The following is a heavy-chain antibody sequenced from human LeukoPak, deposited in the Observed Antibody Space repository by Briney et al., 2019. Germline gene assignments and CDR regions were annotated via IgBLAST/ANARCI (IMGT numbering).Heavy chain of an antibody. D-gene: IGHD4-17*01. J-gene: IGHJ4*02. V-gene: IGHV1-2*02. CDR3: ARGLTVTTVLDY. Sequence: ASVKVSCKASGYTFTDYYMHWVRQAPGQGLEWMGWINPNSGGTNYAQKFQGRVTMTRDTSISTAYMELSRLRSDDTAVYYCARGLTVTTVLDYWGQGTLVTVSS. CDR2: INPNSGGT. CDR1: GYTFTDYY.